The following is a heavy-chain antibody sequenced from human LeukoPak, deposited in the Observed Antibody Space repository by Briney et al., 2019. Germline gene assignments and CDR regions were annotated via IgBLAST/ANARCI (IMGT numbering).Heavy chain of an antibody. CDR1: GFTFSSYS. J-gene: IGHJ6*03. Sequence: PGGSLRLSCAASGFTFSSYSMNWVRQAPGKGLEWVSSISSSSSYIYYADSVKGRFTISRDNAKNSLYLQMNSLRAEDTAVYYCARDSPVDIIWSGYYNIPIDYYYYMDVWGKGTTVTVSS. CDR2: ISSSSSYI. CDR3: ARDSPVDIIWSGYYNIPIDYYYYMDV. V-gene: IGHV3-21*01. D-gene: IGHD3-3*01.